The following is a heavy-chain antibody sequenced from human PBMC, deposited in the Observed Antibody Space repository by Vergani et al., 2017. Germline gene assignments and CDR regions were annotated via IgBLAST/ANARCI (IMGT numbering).Heavy chain of an antibody. J-gene: IGHJ4*02. CDR2: IKSKAHGETA. V-gene: IGHV3-15*05. CDR3: AQCANSVPRLPVY. D-gene: IGHD5/OR15-5a*01. CDR1: GFMFTDTW. Sequence: EVQLMESGGGLVKPGESLRLSCVASGFMFTDTWMSWVRQAPGKGLECIGRIKSKAHGETADYGAPVKGRFSISRDDSKKMLYLQMNNLKTEDTAVYYCAQCANSVPRLPVYGGQGALVAVSS.